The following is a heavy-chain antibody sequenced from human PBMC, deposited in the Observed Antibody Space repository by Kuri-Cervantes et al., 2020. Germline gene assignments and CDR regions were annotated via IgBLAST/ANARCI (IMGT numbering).Heavy chain of an antibody. J-gene: IGHJ6*02. CDR1: GYTFTSYY. CDR3: ARPRITVVRGVYYYGMDV. CDR2: INPSGGST. D-gene: IGHD3-10*01. Sequence: ASVQVSCKASGYTFTSYYMHWVRQAPGQGLEWMGIINPSGGSTSYAQKFQGRVTMTRVTSTNTVYMELSSLRSEDTAVYYCARPRITVVRGVYYYGMDVWGQGTTVTVSS. V-gene: IGHV1-46*01.